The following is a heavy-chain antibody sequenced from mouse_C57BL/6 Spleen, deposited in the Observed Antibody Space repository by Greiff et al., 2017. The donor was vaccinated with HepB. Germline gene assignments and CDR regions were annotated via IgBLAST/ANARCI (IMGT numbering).Heavy chain of an antibody. J-gene: IGHJ2*01. CDR3: TTPSNYDY. CDR2: IDPENGDT. D-gene: IGHD2-5*01. Sequence: EVKLVESGAELVRPGASVKLSCTASGFNIKDDYMHWVKQRPEQGLEWIGWIDPENGDTEYASKFQGKATITADTSSNTAYLQLSSLTSEDTAVYYCTTPSNYDYWGQGTTLTVSS. V-gene: IGHV14-4*01. CDR1: GFNIKDDY.